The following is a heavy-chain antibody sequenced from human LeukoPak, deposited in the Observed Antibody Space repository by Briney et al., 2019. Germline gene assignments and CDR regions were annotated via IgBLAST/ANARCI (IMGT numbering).Heavy chain of an antibody. J-gene: IGHJ5*02. D-gene: IGHD6-19*01. CDR1: GYTFTGYY. CDR3: AHDGKWYSSGWDPGRSWFDP. CDR2: INPNSGGT. Sequence: GASVKVSCTASGYTFTGYYMHWVRQAPGQGLEWMGWINPNSGGTNYAQKFQGRVTMTRDTSISTAYMELSRLGSDDTAVYYCAHDGKWYSSGWDPGRSWFDPWGQGTLVTVSS. V-gene: IGHV1-2*02.